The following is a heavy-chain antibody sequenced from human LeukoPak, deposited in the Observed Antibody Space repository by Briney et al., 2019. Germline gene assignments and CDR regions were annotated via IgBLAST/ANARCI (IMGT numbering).Heavy chain of an antibody. CDR3: AKDLYSLLITFGGPSGQFEFDY. CDR2: ISGSGVST. CDR1: GFSFSSYA. D-gene: IGHD3-16*01. Sequence: GGSLRLSCAVSGFSFSSYATSWVRQAPGKGLEWVSAISGSGVSTYYADSVKGRFTISRDISKNTLYLQMNSLRVEDTAVYYCAKDLYSLLITFGGPSGQFEFDYWGQGALVTVSS. J-gene: IGHJ4*02. V-gene: IGHV3-23*01.